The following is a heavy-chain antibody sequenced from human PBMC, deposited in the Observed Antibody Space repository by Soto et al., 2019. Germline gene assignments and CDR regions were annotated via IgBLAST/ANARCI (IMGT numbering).Heavy chain of an antibody. J-gene: IGHJ3*02. V-gene: IGHV1-8*01. CDR2: MNPNSGNT. CDR3: ARGREYCSSTSCYGEAAFDI. CDR1: GYTFTSYD. D-gene: IGHD2-2*01. Sequence: ASVKVSCKASGYTFTSYDINWVRQATGQGLEWMGWMNPNSGNTGYAQKLQGRVTMTRNTSISTAYMELSSLRSEDTAVYYCARGREYCSSTSCYGEAAFDIWGQGTMVTVSS.